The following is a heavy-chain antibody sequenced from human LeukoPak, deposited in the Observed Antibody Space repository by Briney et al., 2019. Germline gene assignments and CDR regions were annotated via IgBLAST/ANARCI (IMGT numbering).Heavy chain of an antibody. D-gene: IGHD2-2*01. CDR1: GFTFSTCP. CDR2: ITESGGST. CDR3: AKGMPYYYYMDV. V-gene: IGHV3-23*01. Sequence: GGSLRLSCVASGFTFSTCPLAWVRQAPGKGLEWVSAITESGGSTYYADSVKGRFTISRDNSKNTLYLQVNSLRAEDTALYYCAKGMPYYYYMDVWGKGTTVTVSS. J-gene: IGHJ6*03.